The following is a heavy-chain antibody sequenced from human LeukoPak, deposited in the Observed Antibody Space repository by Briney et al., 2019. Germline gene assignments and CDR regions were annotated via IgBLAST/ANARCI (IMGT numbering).Heavy chain of an antibody. J-gene: IGHJ4*02. CDR2: ISSSSSYI. D-gene: IGHD4-23*01. CDR1: GFTFSSYW. Sequence: GGSLRLSCAASGFTFSSYWMSWVRQAPGKGLEWVSSISSSSSYIYYADSVKGRFTISRDNAKNSLYLQMNSLRAEDTAVYYCARRGDGDYGGFDYWGQGTLVTVSS. CDR3: ARRGDGDYGGFDY. V-gene: IGHV3-21*01.